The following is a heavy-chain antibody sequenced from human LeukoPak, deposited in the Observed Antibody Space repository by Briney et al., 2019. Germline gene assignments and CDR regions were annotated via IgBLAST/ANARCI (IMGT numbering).Heavy chain of an antibody. D-gene: IGHD3-10*01. V-gene: IGHV4-59*12. CDR2: IYYSGST. CDR3: ARDHLWFGGDQAFDI. Sequence: PSETLSLTCTVSGGSISSYYWSWIRQPPGEGLEWIGYIYYSGSTNYNPSLKSRVTISVDTSKNQFSLKLSSVTAADTAVYYCARDHLWFGGDQAFDIWGQGTMVTVSS. J-gene: IGHJ3*02. CDR1: GGSISSYY.